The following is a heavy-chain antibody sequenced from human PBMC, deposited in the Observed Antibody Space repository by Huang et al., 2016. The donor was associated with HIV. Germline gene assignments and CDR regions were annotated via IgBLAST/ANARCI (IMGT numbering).Heavy chain of an antibody. D-gene: IGHD6-13*01. CDR1: GFTFSSYS. CDR2: ISSSSSYI. CDR3: ASEIAAASIDY. J-gene: IGHJ4*02. V-gene: IGHV3-21*01. Sequence: EVQLVESGGGLVKPGGSLRLSCAASGFTFSSYSMNWVHQAPGKGLEWVSSISSSSSYIYYADSVKGRFTISRDNAKNSLYLQMNSLRAEDTAVYYCASEIAAASIDYWGQGTLVTVSS.